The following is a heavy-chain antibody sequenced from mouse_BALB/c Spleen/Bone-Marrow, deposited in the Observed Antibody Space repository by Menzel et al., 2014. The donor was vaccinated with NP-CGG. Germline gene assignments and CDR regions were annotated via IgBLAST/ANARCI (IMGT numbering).Heavy chain of an antibody. Sequence: EVQGVESGGGLVKPGGSLKLSCAASGFTFSSYAMSWVRQTPEKRLEWVASISSGGSTYYPDSVKGRFTISRDNVGNILYLQMSSLRSEDTAMYYCARVTDTFYYGSSYWYFDVWGAGTTVTVSS. CDR2: ISSGGST. J-gene: IGHJ1*01. D-gene: IGHD1-1*01. CDR1: GFTFSSYA. V-gene: IGHV5-6-5*01. CDR3: ARVTDTFYYGSSYWYFDV.